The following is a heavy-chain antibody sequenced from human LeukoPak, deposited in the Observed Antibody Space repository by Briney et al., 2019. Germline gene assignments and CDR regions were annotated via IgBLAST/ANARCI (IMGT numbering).Heavy chain of an antibody. CDR2: IRTYNGNT. J-gene: IGHJ5*02. CDR1: GNTFSSFG. V-gene: IGHV1-18*01. Sequence: ASVKVSCKASGNTFSSFGTSWVRKAPGQGLKWMGWIRTYNGNTNYAQNLQGRVTMTTDTSTSTAYMELRSLRSDDTAVYYCARGVDWFDPWGQGTLVTVSS. CDR3: ARGVDWFDP.